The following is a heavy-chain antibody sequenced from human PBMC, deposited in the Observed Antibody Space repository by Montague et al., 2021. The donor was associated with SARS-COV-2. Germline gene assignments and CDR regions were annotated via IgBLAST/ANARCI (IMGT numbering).Heavy chain of an antibody. CDR2: ISTSSDII. Sequence: SLRLSCAASGFTFTSYSMSWVRQAPGAGLEWVSSISTSSDIIIYRDSVKGRFTISRDNAKNSVYLQMNSLRDEDTALYYCARGRGSYIDYWGQGTLVSVSS. CDR1: GFTFTSYS. CDR3: ARGRGSYIDY. J-gene: IGHJ4*02. V-gene: IGHV3-48*02. D-gene: IGHD1-26*01.